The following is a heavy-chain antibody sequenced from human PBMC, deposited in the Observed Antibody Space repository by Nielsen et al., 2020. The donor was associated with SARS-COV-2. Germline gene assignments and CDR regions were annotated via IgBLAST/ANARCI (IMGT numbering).Heavy chain of an antibody. J-gene: IGHJ3*02. CDR3: AIIDASDI. Sequence: GESLKISCAASGFTFSSYAMSWVRQAPGKGLEWVSAISGSGGSTYYADSVKGRFTISRDNSKNTLYLQMNSLRAEDTAVYYCAIIDASDIWGQGTMVTVSS. CDR1: GFTFSSYA. CDR2: ISGSGGST. V-gene: IGHV3-23*01.